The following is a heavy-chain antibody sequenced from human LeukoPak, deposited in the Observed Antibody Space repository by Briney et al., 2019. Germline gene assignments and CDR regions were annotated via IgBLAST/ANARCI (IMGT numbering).Heavy chain of an antibody. V-gene: IGHV4-30-4*08. CDR2: IYYSGST. D-gene: IGHD3-10*01. Sequence: PSETLSLTCTVSGGSISSGDYYWSWIRQPPGKGLEWIGYIYYSGSTYYNPSLKSRVTISVDTSKNQFSLKLSSVTAADTAVYYCARARAENYYGSGPYYYYMDVWGKGTTVTVSS. CDR1: GGSISSGDYY. CDR3: ARARAENYYGSGPYYYYMDV. J-gene: IGHJ6*03.